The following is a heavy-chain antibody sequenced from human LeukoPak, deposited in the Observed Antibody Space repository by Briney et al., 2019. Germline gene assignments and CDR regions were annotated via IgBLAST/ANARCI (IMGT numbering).Heavy chain of an antibody. Sequence: GRSLRLSCAASGFTFSSYGMHWVRQAPGKGLEWVAVIWYDGSNKYHADSVKGRFTISRDNSKNTLYLQMNSLRAEDTAVYYCAKAKRPYYYDSSGPPSPWGQGTLVTVSS. V-gene: IGHV3-33*06. D-gene: IGHD3-22*01. CDR3: AKAKRPYYYDSSGPPSP. CDR2: IWYDGSNK. CDR1: GFTFSSYG. J-gene: IGHJ5*02.